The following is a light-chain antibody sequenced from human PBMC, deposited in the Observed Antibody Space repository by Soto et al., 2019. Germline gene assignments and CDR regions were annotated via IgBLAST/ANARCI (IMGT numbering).Light chain of an antibody. Sequence: EIVLTQSPGTLSLSAGERATLSCRASQSVSSNHLTWYQQKPVQPPRLLISGASSRATGIPDRFIGSGSGTDFTLTISSLEPEDFAVYYCQHYGRSPPSWTFGQGTKVEIK. J-gene: IGKJ1*01. CDR3: QHYGRSPPSWT. CDR1: QSVSSNH. CDR2: GAS. V-gene: IGKV3-20*01.